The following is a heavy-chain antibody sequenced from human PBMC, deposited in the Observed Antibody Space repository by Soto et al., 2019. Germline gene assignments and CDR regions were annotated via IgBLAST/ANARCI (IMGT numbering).Heavy chain of an antibody. Sequence: EVQLVESGGGLVQPGGSLRLSCAASGFTFSSYAMHWVRQAPGKGLEYVSAISSNGGSTYYANSVKGRFTISRDNSKNTLYLQMGSLRAEDTAVYYCARRPEGYAFDIWGQGTMVTVSS. CDR3: ARRPEGYAFDI. V-gene: IGHV3-64*01. CDR2: ISSNGGST. CDR1: GFTFSSYA. J-gene: IGHJ3*02.